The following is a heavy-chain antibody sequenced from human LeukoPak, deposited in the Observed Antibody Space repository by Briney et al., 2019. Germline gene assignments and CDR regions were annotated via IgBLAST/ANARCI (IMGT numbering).Heavy chain of an antibody. CDR2: IYYSGST. CDR1: GGSISSSSYY. Sequence: PSETLSLTCTVSGGSISSSSYYWGWIRQPPGKGLEWIGSIYYSGSTYYNPSLKSRATISVDTSKNQFSLKLSSVTAADTAVYYCATIPCSSTSCYYRYWGQGTLVTVSS. V-gene: IGHV4-39*01. J-gene: IGHJ4*02. D-gene: IGHD2-2*01. CDR3: ATIPCSSTSCYYRY.